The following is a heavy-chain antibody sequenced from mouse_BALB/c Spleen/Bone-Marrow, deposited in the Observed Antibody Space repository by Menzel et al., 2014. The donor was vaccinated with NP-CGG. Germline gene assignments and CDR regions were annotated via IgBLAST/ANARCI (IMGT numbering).Heavy chain of an antibody. J-gene: IGHJ2*01. CDR1: GFNIKDTY. CDR2: IDPANGNT. CDR3: AKYPLRTYFDY. Sequence: EVQLQQSGAELVKPGASVKLSCTASGFNIKDTYMHWVKQRPEQGLEWIGRIDPANGNTKYDPKFQGKATITADTSSNTAYLQLRSLTSEDPAVYYCAKYPLRTYFDYRGQSHTLTSS. V-gene: IGHV14-3*02.